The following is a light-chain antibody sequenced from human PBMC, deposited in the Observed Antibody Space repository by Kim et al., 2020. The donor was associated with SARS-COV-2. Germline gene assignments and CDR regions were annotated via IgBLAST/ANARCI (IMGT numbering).Light chain of an antibody. J-gene: IGKJ4*01. Sequence: DIQLTQSPSSLSASVGDRVTITCRANQSISTYLAWYQQKPGKAPKLLIYAASNLQSGVPSRISGSGSGTDFTLTISSLQPDDFATYYCQQHSSYPLTFGGGTKVDIK. CDR3: QQHSSYPLT. CDR2: AAS. CDR1: QSISTY. V-gene: IGKV1-9*01.